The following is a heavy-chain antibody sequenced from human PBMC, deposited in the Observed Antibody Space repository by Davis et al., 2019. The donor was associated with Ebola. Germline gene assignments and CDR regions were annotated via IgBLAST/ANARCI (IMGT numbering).Heavy chain of an antibody. D-gene: IGHD1-26*01. Sequence: PGGSLRLSCAASPFTFSSYSMNWVRQAPGKGLEWVSSISSSSTYIYYADSVKGRFTISRDNAKNSLYLQMNSLRAEDTAVYYCAKDSGSYFNYFDYWGQGTLVTVSS. CDR2: ISSSSTYI. J-gene: IGHJ4*02. CDR3: AKDSGSYFNYFDY. CDR1: PFTFSSYS. V-gene: IGHV3-21*04.